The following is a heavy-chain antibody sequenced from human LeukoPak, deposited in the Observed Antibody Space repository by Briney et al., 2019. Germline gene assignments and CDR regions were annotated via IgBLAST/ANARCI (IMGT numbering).Heavy chain of an antibody. CDR3: ARGTLKAAATDFDY. CDR1: GFTFGSYS. Sequence: GGSLRLSCVASGFTFGSYSMNWVRQAPGKGLEWVSGINWNGGSIGYADSVKGRFTISRDNAKNSLYLQMNSLRAEDTALYYCARGTLKAAATDFDYWGQGTLVTVSS. CDR2: INWNGGSI. V-gene: IGHV3-20*04. D-gene: IGHD6-13*01. J-gene: IGHJ4*02.